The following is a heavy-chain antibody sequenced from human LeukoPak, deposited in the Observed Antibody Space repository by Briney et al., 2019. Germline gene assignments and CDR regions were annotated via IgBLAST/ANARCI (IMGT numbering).Heavy chain of an antibody. V-gene: IGHV1-24*01. J-gene: IGHJ3*02. D-gene: IGHD6-13*01. Sequence: GASVKVSCKVSGYTLSELSMHWVRQASGKGLEWMGGFDPEDGETLYAQKFQGRVTMTEDTSTDTAYMELSSLRSEDTAVYYCAIDPQQRGAFEIWGQGTMVTVSS. CDR2: FDPEDGET. CDR3: AIDPQQRGAFEI. CDR1: GYTLSELS.